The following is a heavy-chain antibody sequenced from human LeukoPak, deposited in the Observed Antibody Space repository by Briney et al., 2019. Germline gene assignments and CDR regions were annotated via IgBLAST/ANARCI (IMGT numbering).Heavy chain of an antibody. V-gene: IGHV4-61*02. D-gene: IGHD2-15*01. CDR2: IHTSGST. J-gene: IGHJ3*02. CDR3: ARGGGWDAFDI. CDR1: GGSISSGSYF. Sequence: SQTLSLTCTVFGGSISSGSYFWSWIRQSAGKGLEWIGRIHTSGSTNYNPSLKSRVTISLDTSKNQFSLKLSSVTAADTAVYYCARGGGWDAFDIWGQGTVVTVSS.